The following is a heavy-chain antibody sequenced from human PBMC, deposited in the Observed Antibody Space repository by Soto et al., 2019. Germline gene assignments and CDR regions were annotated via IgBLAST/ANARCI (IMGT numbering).Heavy chain of an antibody. CDR2: IYAGDSDT. D-gene: IGHD2-2*01. CDR3: ARHVVVVPAAMSVGYYYYMDV. J-gene: IGHJ6*03. CDR1: GHNLIDFG. V-gene: IGHV5-51*01. Sequence: GQSLQIPCNAFGHNLIDFGVGRTRQMTGKGLEWMGSIYAGDSDTRYSPSFRGQVTISADKSISTVYLQWSTLKASDAAMYYCARHVVVVPAAMSVGYYYYMDVWGKGTTVTVSS.